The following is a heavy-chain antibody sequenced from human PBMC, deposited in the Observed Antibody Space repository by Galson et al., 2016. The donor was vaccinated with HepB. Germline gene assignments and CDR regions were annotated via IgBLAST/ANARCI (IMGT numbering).Heavy chain of an antibody. CDR2: ISGDGVRT. Sequence: SLRLSCATSGFTFGDYGMHWVRQVPGKGLEWVSLISGDGVRTYYADSVKGRFTISRDNSRNSLYLQMSSLRTEDTALYYCTKDLYTNGGVDYSYVTDVWGQGTPVTVSS. CDR1: GFTFGDYG. D-gene: IGHD2-8*01. J-gene: IGHJ6*02. V-gene: IGHV3-43*02. CDR3: TKDLYTNGGVDYSYVTDV.